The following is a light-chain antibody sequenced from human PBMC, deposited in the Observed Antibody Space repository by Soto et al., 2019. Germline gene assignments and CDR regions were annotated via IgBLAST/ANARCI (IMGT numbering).Light chain of an antibody. CDR3: QSYDSSLSGVV. J-gene: IGLJ2*01. Sequence: SVLTQPPSVSGAPGQRVTISCTGSSSNIGAGYDVHWYQQLPGTAPKLLIYGNTNRPSGVPDRFSGSKSGTSASLAITGLQAEDEADYYYQSYDSSLSGVVFGGGTKLTVL. CDR2: GNT. V-gene: IGLV1-40*01. CDR1: SSNIGAGYD.